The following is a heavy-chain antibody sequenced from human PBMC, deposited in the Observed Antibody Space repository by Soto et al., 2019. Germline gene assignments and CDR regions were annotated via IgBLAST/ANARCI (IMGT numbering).Heavy chain of an antibody. Sequence: PGGSLRLSCAASGFTFATYTMNWVRQAPGKGLEWVSGIYGSGDSTFYADSVKGRFTISRDNSKNTLYLQMNSLRAEDTAVYYCAKDARPDGYWDFDSLGQGTVVTVSS. V-gene: IGHV3-23*01. D-gene: IGHD5-18*01. CDR2: IYGSGDST. J-gene: IGHJ4*02. CDR1: GFTFATYT. CDR3: AKDARPDGYWDFDS.